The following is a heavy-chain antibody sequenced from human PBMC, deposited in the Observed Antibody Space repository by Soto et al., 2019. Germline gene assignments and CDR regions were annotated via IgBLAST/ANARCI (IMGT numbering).Heavy chain of an antibody. J-gene: IGHJ4*02. Sequence: ASVKVSCKASGYTFTGYYMHWVRQAPGQGLEWMGWINPNSGGTNYAQKFQGWATMTRDTSISTAYMELSRLRSDDTAVYYCARERYYDSSGYPYYWGQGTLVTSPQ. CDR2: INPNSGGT. CDR3: ARERYYDSSGYPYY. CDR1: GYTFTGYY. V-gene: IGHV1-2*04. D-gene: IGHD3-22*01.